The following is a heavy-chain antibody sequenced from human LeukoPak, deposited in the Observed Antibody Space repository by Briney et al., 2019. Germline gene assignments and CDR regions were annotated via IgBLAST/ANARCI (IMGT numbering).Heavy chain of an antibody. D-gene: IGHD1-1*01. CDR3: AKDSNDIPFDY. Sequence: GGSLRLSCAASGFTFSSYEMNWVRQAPGKGLEWVSYISSSGSTIYYADSVKGRFTISRDNAKNPLYLQMNSLRAEDTAVYHCAKDSNDIPFDYWGQGTLVTVSS. J-gene: IGHJ4*02. CDR2: ISSSGSTI. V-gene: IGHV3-48*03. CDR1: GFTFSSYE.